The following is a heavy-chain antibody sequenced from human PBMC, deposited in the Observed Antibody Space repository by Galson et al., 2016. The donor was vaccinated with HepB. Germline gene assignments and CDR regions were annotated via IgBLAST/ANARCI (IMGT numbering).Heavy chain of an antibody. Sequence: SLRLSCAASGFTFSNYWIHWVRQAPGKGLVWVSRISDDGSSTRYADSVKGRFTISRDNAKNTVYLQMNSLRAEDTAVYYCVRDHVYGVHYSGMDVWGKGTTVTVSP. CDR2: ISDDGSST. CDR3: VRDHVYGVHYSGMDV. J-gene: IGHJ6*04. V-gene: IGHV3-74*01. D-gene: IGHD3-16*01. CDR1: GFTFSNYW.